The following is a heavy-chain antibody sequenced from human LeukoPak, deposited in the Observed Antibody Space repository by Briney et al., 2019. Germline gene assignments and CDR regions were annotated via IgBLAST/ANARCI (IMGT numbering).Heavy chain of an antibody. CDR1: GYTLTELS. Sequence: GASVKVSCKVSGYTLTELSMHWVRQAPGKGLEWMGGFDPEDGETIYAQKFQGRVTMTRDMSTSTVYMELSSLRSEDTAVYYCARGPRPPGAEDWFDPWGQGTLVTVSS. CDR3: ARGPRPPGAEDWFDP. V-gene: IGHV1-24*01. CDR2: FDPEDGET. D-gene: IGHD1-26*01. J-gene: IGHJ5*02.